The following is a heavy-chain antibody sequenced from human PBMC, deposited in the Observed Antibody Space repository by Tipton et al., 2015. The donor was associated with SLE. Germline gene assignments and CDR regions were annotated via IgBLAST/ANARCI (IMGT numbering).Heavy chain of an antibody. D-gene: IGHD7-27*01. CDR2: ISSSGSTI. CDR1: GFTFSTYE. V-gene: IGHV3-48*03. CDR3: ARDGLRTGEFDY. J-gene: IGHJ4*02. Sequence: GSLRLSRAASGFTFSTYEMNWVRQAPGKGLEWVSYISSSGSTIFNADSVKGRLTISRDNAKNSLYLQMNSLRGEDTAVYYCARDGLRTGEFDYWGQGTLVTVSS.